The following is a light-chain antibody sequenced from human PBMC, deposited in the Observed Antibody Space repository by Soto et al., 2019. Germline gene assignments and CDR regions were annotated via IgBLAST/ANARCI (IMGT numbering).Light chain of an antibody. CDR3: SSYTSSSTLV. V-gene: IGLV2-14*01. J-gene: IGLJ2*01. CDR1: SSDVGGYNY. Sequence: QSALTQPASVSGSPGQSITISCTGTSSDVGGYNYVSWYQQHPGKAPKLMIDDVSNRPSGVSTRFSGSKSGNTSSLTISGLQAEDEAYYYCSSYTSSSTLVFGGGTKLTVL. CDR2: DVS.